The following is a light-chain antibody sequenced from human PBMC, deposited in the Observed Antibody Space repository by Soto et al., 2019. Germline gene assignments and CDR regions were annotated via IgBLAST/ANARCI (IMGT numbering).Light chain of an antibody. CDR2: EVT. Sequence: QSVLTQPPSASGSPGQSVTISCTGTSSDVGRYNYVSWYQQHPGKTPKLMIYEVTKRPSGVPDRFSGSKSGNTASLTVSGLQAEDEADYYCSSHAGSNSFYVFGTGTKVTVL. CDR1: SSDVGRYNY. J-gene: IGLJ1*01. V-gene: IGLV2-8*01. CDR3: SSHAGSNSFYV.